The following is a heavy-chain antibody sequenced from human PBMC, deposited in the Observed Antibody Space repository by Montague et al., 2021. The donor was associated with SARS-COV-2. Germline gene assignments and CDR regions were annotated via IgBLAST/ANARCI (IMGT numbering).Heavy chain of an antibody. D-gene: IGHD3/OR15-3a*01. CDR3: ARRGTGYYEVLDY. CDR1: GGSMRRYY. J-gene: IGHJ4*02. CDR2: IYDCGGA. V-gene: IGHV4-59*01. Sequence: SETLSLTCTISGGSMRRYYWSWIRQLPGKELEWIGSIYDCGGARYNPSLKSRVSISVDASKNQFSLRVTSVTAADTAVYFCARRGTGYYEVLDYWGQGILVTVSS.